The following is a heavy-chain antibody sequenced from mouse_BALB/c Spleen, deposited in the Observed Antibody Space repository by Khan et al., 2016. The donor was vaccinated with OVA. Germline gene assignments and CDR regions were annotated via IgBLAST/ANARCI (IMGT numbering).Heavy chain of an antibody. J-gene: IGHJ2*01. D-gene: IGHD1-1*01. Sequence: QVQLQQPGAELVKAGASVKMSCKASGYTFTSYWMHWVKQRLGQGLEWFAETNPTNGRTYYNEKFKSKATLTVEKSSSTAYMLLSGPTFEDSAVYYCARIKKIVATYFDYWGQGTNLTVSS. CDR3: ARIKKIVATYFDY. CDR1: GYTFTSYW. V-gene: IGHV1S81*02. CDR2: TNPTNGRT.